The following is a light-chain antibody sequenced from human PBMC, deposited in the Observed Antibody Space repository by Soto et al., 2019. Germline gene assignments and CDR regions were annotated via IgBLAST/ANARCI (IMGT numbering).Light chain of an antibody. Sequence: QSVLTQPRSVSASPGQSVTISCTGTRSDVGGYNYVSWYQHHPGKAPKLMIYGVSERPSGVPDRFSGSKSGNTASLTISGLQAGDEADYYCCSYAGTPYVFGTGTKVPVL. CDR3: CSYAGTPYV. V-gene: IGLV2-11*01. J-gene: IGLJ1*01. CDR1: RSDVGGYNY. CDR2: GVS.